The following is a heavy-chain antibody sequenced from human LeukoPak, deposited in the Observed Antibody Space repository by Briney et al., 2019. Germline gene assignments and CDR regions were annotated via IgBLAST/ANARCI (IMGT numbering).Heavy chain of an antibody. CDR3: ARKVVPAASYWYFDV. J-gene: IGHJ2*01. CDR1: GDSISSSSW. Sequence: SETLSLTCVVSGDSISSSSWWSWVRQPPGKGLEWIGETFHSGSPNYNPSLRGRVTISVDKSNNQFSLRLRSVTAAGTAVYFCARKVVPAASYWYFDVWDRGTLITVSS. D-gene: IGHD2-2*01. CDR2: TFHSGSP. V-gene: IGHV4/OR15-8*01.